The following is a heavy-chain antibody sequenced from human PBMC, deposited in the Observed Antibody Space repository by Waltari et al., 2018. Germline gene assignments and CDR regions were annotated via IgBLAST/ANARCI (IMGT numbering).Heavy chain of an antibody. J-gene: IGHJ3*02. CDR3: ARNTNWNDGGLAFDI. CDR1: GFTVSSNY. CDR2: IYSGGST. V-gene: IGHV3-53*01. Sequence: EVQLVESGGGLIQPGGYLRLSCAASGFTVSSNYMSWVRQAPGKGLEWVSVIYSGGSTDYADSVKGRFTISRDNSKNTLYLQMNSLRAEDTAVYYCARNTNWNDGGLAFDIWGQGTMVTVSS. D-gene: IGHD1-1*01.